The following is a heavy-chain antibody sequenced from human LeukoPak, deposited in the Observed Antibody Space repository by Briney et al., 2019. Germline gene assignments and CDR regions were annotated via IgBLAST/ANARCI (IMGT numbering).Heavy chain of an antibody. Sequence: PGGSLRLSCALAGFIFSTYCIRWVRQPPGKGMGWVAFIRYDGTNEYYKDSVKGRFTISRDNSNNILYLQMSSLRVEDTAVYYCAKGDTSTWYNVDYWGQGILVTVSS. D-gene: IGHD6-13*01. V-gene: IGHV3-30*02. CDR1: GFIFSTYC. CDR2: IRYDGTNE. J-gene: IGHJ4*02. CDR3: AKGDTSTWYNVDY.